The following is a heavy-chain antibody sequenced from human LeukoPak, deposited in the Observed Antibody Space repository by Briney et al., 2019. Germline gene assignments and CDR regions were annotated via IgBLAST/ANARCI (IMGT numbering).Heavy chain of an antibody. CDR2: IWYDGSNK. CDR1: GFTFSSYG. Sequence: GRSLRLSYAASGFTFSSYGMHWVRQAPGKGLEWVAAIWYDGSNKYYADSVKGRFTISRDNSKNTLYLQMNSLRAEDTAVYYCARGHYGDPFDYWGQGTLVTVSS. D-gene: IGHD4-17*01. CDR3: ARGHYGDPFDY. J-gene: IGHJ4*02. V-gene: IGHV3-33*01.